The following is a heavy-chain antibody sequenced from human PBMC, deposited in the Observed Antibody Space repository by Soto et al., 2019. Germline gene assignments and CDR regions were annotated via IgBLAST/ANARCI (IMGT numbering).Heavy chain of an antibody. Sequence: QVQLVQSGAEVKKPGSSVKVSCKASGGTFSSYATSWVRQAPGQGLEWMGGIIPIFGTANYAQKFQGRVTITADESTSTAYMELSSLRSEDTAVYYCARDVGFRDGYTYYFDYWGQGTLVTVSS. V-gene: IGHV1-69*01. J-gene: IGHJ4*02. CDR2: IIPIFGTA. CDR3: ARDVGFRDGYTYYFDY. D-gene: IGHD5-12*01. CDR1: GGTFSSYA.